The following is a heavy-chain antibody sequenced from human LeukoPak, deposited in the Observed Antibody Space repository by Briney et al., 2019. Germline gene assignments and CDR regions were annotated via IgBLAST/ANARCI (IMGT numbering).Heavy chain of an antibody. Sequence: ASVKVSCKASGYTFTSYDINWVRQATGQGLEWMGWINPNSGGTNYAQKFQGRVTMTRDTSISTAYMELSRLRSDDTAVYYCARDQGIVVVPAAKGFDYWGQGTLVTVSS. CDR2: INPNSGGT. D-gene: IGHD2-2*01. J-gene: IGHJ4*02. CDR1: GYTFTSYD. CDR3: ARDQGIVVVPAAKGFDY. V-gene: IGHV1-2*02.